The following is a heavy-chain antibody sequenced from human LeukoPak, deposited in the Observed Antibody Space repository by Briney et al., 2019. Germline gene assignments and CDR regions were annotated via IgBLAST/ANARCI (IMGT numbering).Heavy chain of an antibody. CDR1: EFTFSAYA. V-gene: IGHV3-30*02. D-gene: IGHD3-9*01. CDR2: VRYGGNIK. J-gene: IGHJ4*02. Sequence: PGGSLRLSCAASEFTFSAYAMHWIRQAPGRGLEWVAFVRYGGNIKYYADSVKGRFTISRDNSKNTLYLEMYSLRPEDTAVYYCTRDLGTEYNIFDYWGQGTLVTVSS. CDR3: TRDLGTEYNIFDY.